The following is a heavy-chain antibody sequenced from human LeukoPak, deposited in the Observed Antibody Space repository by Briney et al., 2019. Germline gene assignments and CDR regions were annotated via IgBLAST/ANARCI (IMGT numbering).Heavy chain of an antibody. J-gene: IGHJ4*02. CDR2: IYHSGNT. D-gene: IGHD6-13*01. CDR1: GGSIGSTNW. V-gene: IGHV4-4*02. Sequence: PSGTLSLTCAVSGGSIGSTNWWSWVRQLPGKGLEWIGEIYHSGNTNYNPSLKSRVTISVDTSKNQFSLKLSSVTAADTAVYYCARSSQMYSSSWYEGPSPSYYFDYWGQGTLVTVSS. CDR3: ARSSQMYSSSWYEGPSPSYYFDY.